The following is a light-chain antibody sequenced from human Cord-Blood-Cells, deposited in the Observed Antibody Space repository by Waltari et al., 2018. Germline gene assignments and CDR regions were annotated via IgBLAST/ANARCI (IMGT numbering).Light chain of an antibody. Sequence: SYVLTQPQSVSVAPGKTARITCGGHNIGSTSVNWSQQKTGQAPVLVFYYDGDRPSGLPRRLSGADSRSAAALTIRCVEGGDEADYNFKMWDSSSEHYVFGTGTKVAVL. J-gene: IGLJ1*01. CDR2: YDG. CDR3: KMWDSSSEHYV. V-gene: IGLV3-21*04. CDR1: NIGSTS.